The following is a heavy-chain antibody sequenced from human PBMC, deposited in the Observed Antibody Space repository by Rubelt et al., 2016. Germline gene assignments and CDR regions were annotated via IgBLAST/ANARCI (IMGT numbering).Heavy chain of an antibody. CDR2: IYYSGST. Sequence: QVRLQESGPGLVKPSETLSLTCTVSGGSISPYYWSWIRQPPGKGLEWIGYIYYSGSTSYSPSLKRRATQSVDTSKNQFSLNLGSVTAADTAVYYCARHHGYSFGANDYWGQGTLVTVSS. CDR1: GGSISPYY. CDR3: ARHHGYSFGANDY. J-gene: IGHJ4*02. V-gene: IGHV4-59*08. D-gene: IGHD5-18*01.